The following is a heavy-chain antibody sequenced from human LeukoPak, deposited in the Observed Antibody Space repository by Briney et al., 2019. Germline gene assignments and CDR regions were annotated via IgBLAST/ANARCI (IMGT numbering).Heavy chain of an antibody. J-gene: IGHJ3*02. Sequence: ETLSLTCTVSGDSISGFYWSWVRQGPGKGLEWVSAINRNGDSTGYADSVKGRFTISRDNAKNSLYLQMNSLRAEDTALYYCARDHKGGDGADAFDIWGHGTMVTVSS. CDR2: INRNGDST. CDR3: ARDHKGGDGADAFDI. CDR1: GDSISGFY. D-gene: IGHD5-24*01. V-gene: IGHV3-20*04.